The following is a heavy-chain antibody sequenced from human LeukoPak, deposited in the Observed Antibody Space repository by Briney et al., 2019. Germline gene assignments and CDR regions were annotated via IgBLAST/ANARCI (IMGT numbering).Heavy chain of an antibody. CDR3: VKDIGSGSYRYGGYFDY. V-gene: IGHV3-9*03. CDR2: ISRNSDST. D-gene: IGHD1-26*01. CDR1: GFPFDDKA. J-gene: IGHJ4*02. Sequence: PGRSLRLSCAASGFPFDDKAMHWVRQAPGKGLEWVAGISRNSDSTGYADSVKGRLTISRDNAKNSLYLQMNSLRAEDMALYYCVKDIGSGSYRYGGYFDYWGQGTLVTVSS.